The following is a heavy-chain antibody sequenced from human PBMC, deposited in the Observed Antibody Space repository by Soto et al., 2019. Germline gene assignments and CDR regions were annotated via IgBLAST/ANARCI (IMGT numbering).Heavy chain of an antibody. CDR3: VRELTVADPKLFDS. J-gene: IGHJ5*01. CDR1: GGSMYSGGSS. CDR2: IYHSGST. D-gene: IGHD2-15*01. Sequence: SGTLSLTCSVCGGSMYSGGSSGNWIRQSPGKGLEWIASIYHSGSTYYNPSLKSRVSISVDRPENQVTVKLSSVEAAVPAVYYCVRELTVADPKLFDSWRPGTLVT. V-gene: IGHV4-30-2*06.